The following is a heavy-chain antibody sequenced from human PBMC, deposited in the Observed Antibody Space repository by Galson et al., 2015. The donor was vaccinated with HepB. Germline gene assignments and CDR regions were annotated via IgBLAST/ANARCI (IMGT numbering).Heavy chain of an antibody. Sequence: CAIAGGRVSGYSAACNWIRWSRSRGGEGLGRTDYRTKWYNDYAVSVKSRSTINPDTSKNQFSLQLNSMNLEDTAVYYCARESSGWYENWFDPWGQGTLVTVSS. CDR1: GGRVSGYSAA. D-gene: IGHD6-13*01. J-gene: IGHJ5*02. CDR3: ARESSGWYENWFDP. CDR2: TDYRTKWYN. V-gene: IGHV6-1*01.